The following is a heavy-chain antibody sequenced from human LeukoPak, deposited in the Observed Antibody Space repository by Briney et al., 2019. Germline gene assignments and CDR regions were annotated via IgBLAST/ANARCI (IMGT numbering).Heavy chain of an antibody. CDR2: INAVNGNT. Sequence: ASVKVSCKASGYTFTSYSMHWVRQAPGQRLEWMGWINAVNGNTEYSQRFQGRVTITRDTSASTAYMELSGLRSEDTAMYFCLREGGVPPWTWGQGTLVTVSS. J-gene: IGHJ5*02. CDR1: GYTFTSYS. V-gene: IGHV1-3*01. CDR3: LREGGVPPWT. D-gene: IGHD1-1*01.